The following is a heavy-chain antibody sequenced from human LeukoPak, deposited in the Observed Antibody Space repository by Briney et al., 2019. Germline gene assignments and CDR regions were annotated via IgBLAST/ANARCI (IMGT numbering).Heavy chain of an antibody. CDR1: GYTFSNYW. J-gene: IGHJ4*02. D-gene: IGHD6-13*01. Sequence: GGSLRLSCADSGYTFSNYWMTWVRQAPGKGLEWVGRIRSKANSYATAYAASVKGRFTISRDDSKNTAYLQMNSLKTEDTAVYYCTRPSFEEQQPDYWGQGTLVTVSS. V-gene: IGHV3-73*01. CDR2: IRSKANSYAT. CDR3: TRPSFEEQQPDY.